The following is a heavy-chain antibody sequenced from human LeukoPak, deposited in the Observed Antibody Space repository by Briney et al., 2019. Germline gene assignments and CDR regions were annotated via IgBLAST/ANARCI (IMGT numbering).Heavy chain of an antibody. CDR3: ANSWRAGYYYFDY. Sequence: GGSLRLSCAASGFTFSSYAMHWVRQAPGKGREGVAVISYDGSNKYYADSVKGRFTISRDNSKNTLYLQMNSLRAEDTAVYYYANSWRAGYYYFDYWGQGTLVTVSS. V-gene: IGHV3-30*04. CDR2: ISYDGSNK. J-gene: IGHJ4*02. D-gene: IGHD2-21*01. CDR1: GFTFSSYA.